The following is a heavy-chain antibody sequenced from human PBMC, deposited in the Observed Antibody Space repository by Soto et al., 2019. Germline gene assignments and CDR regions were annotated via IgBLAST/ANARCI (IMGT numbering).Heavy chain of an antibody. CDR2: IKQEGDEQ. CDR3: ASPQSGSYFFDY. Sequence: GGSLRLSCAASGFSFRNYWMTWVRQAPGKGLEWVANIKQEGDEQHYVDSVKGRFTISRDNAKNTLYLQMNSLRAEDTAVYYCASPQSGSYFFDYWGQGTLVTVSS. J-gene: IGHJ4*02. V-gene: IGHV3-7*01. CDR1: GFSFRNYW. D-gene: IGHD1-26*01.